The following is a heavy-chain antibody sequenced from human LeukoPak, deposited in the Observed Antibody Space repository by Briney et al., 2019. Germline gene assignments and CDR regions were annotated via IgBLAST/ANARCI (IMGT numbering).Heavy chain of an antibody. V-gene: IGHV3-30*18. CDR2: ISYDGSNK. CDR3: AKDLGYSDDY. J-gene: IGHJ4*02. CDR1: GFTFSSYG. D-gene: IGHD5-18*01. Sequence: GGSLRLSCAASGFTFSSYGVHWVRQAPGKGLEWVAVISYDGSNKYYTDSVKGRFTISRDNSRNTLSLQMNSLRAEDTAVYYCAKDLGYSDDYWGQGTLVTVSS.